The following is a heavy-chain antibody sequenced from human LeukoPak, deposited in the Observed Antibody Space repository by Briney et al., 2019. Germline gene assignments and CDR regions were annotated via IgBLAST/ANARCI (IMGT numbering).Heavy chain of an antibody. Sequence: GSLLLSCAAAGFTFDDYAMHWGRQAPGKGLGWGAVISYDGSNNYYADSGKGRFTIYRDNSKNTLYLQMNSLRAEDTAVYYCAKDRQTTVTTIFDYWGQGTLVTVSS. J-gene: IGHJ4*02. CDR1: GFTFDDYA. D-gene: IGHD4-17*01. CDR2: ISYDGSNN. V-gene: IGHV3-30*18. CDR3: AKDRQTTVTTIFDY.